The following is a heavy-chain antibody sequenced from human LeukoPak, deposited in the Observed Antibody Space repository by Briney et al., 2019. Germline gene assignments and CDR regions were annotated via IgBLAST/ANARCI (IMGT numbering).Heavy chain of an antibody. J-gene: IGHJ5*02. CDR3: ARSMIVVVIPRFDP. Sequence: PSETLSLTCAVYGGSFSGYYWSWIRQPPGKGLEWIGEINHSGSTNYNPSLKSRVTISVDTSKNQFSLKLSSVTAADTAVYYCARSMIVVVIPRFDPWDQGTLVTVSS. CDR2: INHSGST. CDR1: GGSFSGYY. V-gene: IGHV4-34*01. D-gene: IGHD3-22*01.